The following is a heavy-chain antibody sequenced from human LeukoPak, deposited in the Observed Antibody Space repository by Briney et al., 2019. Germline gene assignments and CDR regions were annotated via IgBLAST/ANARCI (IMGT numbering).Heavy chain of an antibody. V-gene: IGHV3-30*02. Sequence: GGSLRLSCAASGFTFSSYGMHWVRQAPGKGLEWVAFIRYDGSNKYYADSVKGRFTISRDNAKNSLYLQINSLRAEDTAVYYCARDGYASGSHDYWGQGTLVTVSS. CDR1: GFTFSSYG. CDR3: ARDGYASGSHDY. D-gene: IGHD3-10*01. CDR2: IRYDGSNK. J-gene: IGHJ4*02.